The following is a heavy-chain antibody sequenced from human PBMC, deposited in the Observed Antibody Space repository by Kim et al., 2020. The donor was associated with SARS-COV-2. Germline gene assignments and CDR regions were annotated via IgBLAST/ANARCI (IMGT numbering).Heavy chain of an antibody. CDR2: INPNSGGT. J-gene: IGHJ5*02. CDR1: GYTFTGYY. V-gene: IGHV1-2*06. CDR3: ARSPSSWSWFDP. D-gene: IGHD6-13*01. Sequence: ASVKVSCKASGYTFTGYYMHWVRQAPGQGLEWMGRINPNSGGTNYAQKFQGRVTMTRDTSISTAYMELSRLRSDDTAVYYCARSPSSWSWFDPWGQGTLVTVSS.